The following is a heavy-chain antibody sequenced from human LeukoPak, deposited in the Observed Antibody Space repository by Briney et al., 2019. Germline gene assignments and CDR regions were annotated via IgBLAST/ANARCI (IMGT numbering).Heavy chain of an antibody. CDR3: AREYYYDSSGSMSTAFDY. V-gene: IGHV3-30*04. CDR1: GFTFSSYA. J-gene: IGHJ4*02. D-gene: IGHD3-22*01. CDR2: ISYDGSNK. Sequence: GGSLRLSCAASGFTFSSYAMHWVRQAPGKGLEWVAVISYDGSNKYYADSVKGRFTISRDNAKNSLYLQMNSLRAEDTAVYYCAREYYYDSSGSMSTAFDYWGQGTLVTVSS.